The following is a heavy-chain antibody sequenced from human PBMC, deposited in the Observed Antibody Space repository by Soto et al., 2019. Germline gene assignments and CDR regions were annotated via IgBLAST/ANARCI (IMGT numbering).Heavy chain of an antibody. D-gene: IGHD3-10*01. CDR3: ASGSLLFGELPHEGMVV. CDR1: GFTFSSYG. CDR2: IWYDGSNK. V-gene: IGHV3-33*01. J-gene: IGHJ6*02. Sequence: GGSLRLSCAASGFTFSSYGMHWVRQAPGKGLEWVAVIWYDGSNKYYADSVKGRFTISRDNSKNTLYLQMNSLRAEDTAVYYCASGSLLFGELPHEGMVVWGQTTTVTL.